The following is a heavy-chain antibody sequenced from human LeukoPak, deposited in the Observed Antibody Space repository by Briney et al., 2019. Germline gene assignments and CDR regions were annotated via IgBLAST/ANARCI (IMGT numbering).Heavy chain of an antibody. Sequence: GGSLRLSCVASGFTFSNYGMHWVRQAPGKGLEWVAFIRYDGTKKYYGDSVKGRFTISRDSSKNTLSLQVNSLRGEDTAVYHCAKQSAKYCSGTSCYPQIDYWGQGTLVTVSS. J-gene: IGHJ4*02. CDR3: AKQSAKYCSGTSCYPQIDY. V-gene: IGHV3-30*02. CDR2: IRYDGTKK. CDR1: GFTFSNYG. D-gene: IGHD2-2*01.